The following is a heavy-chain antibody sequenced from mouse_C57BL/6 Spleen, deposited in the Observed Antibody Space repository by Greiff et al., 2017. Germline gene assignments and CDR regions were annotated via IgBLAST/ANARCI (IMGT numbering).Heavy chain of an antibody. J-gene: IGHJ4*01. Sequence: VQRVESGAELVRPGASVTLSCKASGYTFTDYEMHWVKQTPVHGLEWIGAIDPETGGTAYNQKFKGKAILTAAKSSSTAYMELRSLTSEDSAVYYCTKYDYDESYAMDYWGQGTSVTVSS. CDR3: TKYDYDESYAMDY. D-gene: IGHD2-4*01. CDR1: GYTFTDYE. V-gene: IGHV1-15*01. CDR2: IDPETGGT.